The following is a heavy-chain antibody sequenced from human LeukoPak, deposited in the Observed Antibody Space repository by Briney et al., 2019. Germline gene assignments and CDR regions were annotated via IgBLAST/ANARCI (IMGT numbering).Heavy chain of an antibody. J-gene: IGHJ5*02. D-gene: IGHD3-10*01. CDR2: TYYSGST. CDR3: ARGSGVWEFDP. V-gene: IGHV4-59*01. CDR1: GGSISSYY. Sequence: PSETLSLTCTVSGGSISSYYWSWIRQPPGKGLEWIGYTYYSGSTNYNPSLKSRVTISVDTSRNQFSLKLSSVTAADTAVYYCARGSGVWEFDPWGQGTLVTVSS.